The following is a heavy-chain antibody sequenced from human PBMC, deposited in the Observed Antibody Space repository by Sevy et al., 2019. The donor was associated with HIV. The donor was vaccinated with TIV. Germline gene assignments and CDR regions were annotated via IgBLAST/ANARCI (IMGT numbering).Heavy chain of an antibody. CDR2: INPDTGVT. V-gene: IGHV1-2*02. CDR1: EYTFTGYY. CDR3: AGRFCGGAKCYEDYYFAMDV. Sequence: ASVKVSCKASEYTFTGYYIHWVRQAPGQGLEWMGCINPDTGVTRYIQKLQGRVSMTRDTSISTAYMELRSLSPDETAEYFCAGRFCGGAKCYEDYYFAMDVWGQGTTVTVSS. J-gene: IGHJ6*02. D-gene: IGHD3-3*01.